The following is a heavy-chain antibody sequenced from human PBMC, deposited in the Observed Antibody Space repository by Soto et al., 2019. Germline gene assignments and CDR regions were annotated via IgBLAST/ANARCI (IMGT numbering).Heavy chain of an antibody. D-gene: IGHD3-22*01. V-gene: IGHV3-33*01. CDR2: IWYDGSNK. J-gene: IGHJ4*02. Sequence: PGGSLRLSCAASGFTFSSYGMHWVRQAPGKGLEWVAVIWYDGSNKYYADSVKGRFTISRDNSKNTLYLQMNSLRAEDTAVYYCARAQPYYYDSSGYYYPYYFDYWGQGTLVTVSS. CDR3: ARAQPYYYDSSGYYYPYYFDY. CDR1: GFTFSSYG.